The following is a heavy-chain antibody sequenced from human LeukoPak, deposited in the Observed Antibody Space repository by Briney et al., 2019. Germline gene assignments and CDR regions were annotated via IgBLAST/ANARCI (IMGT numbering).Heavy chain of an antibody. CDR2: IYYSGST. CDR3: ARGSRGLRYDAFDI. D-gene: IGHD5-24*01. V-gene: IGHV4-59*08. Sequence: SETLSLTCTVSGGSISSYYWSWIRQPPGKGLEWIGYIYYSGSTNYNPSLKSRVTISVDTSKNQFSLNLSSVTAADAAVYYCARGSRGLRYDAFDIWGQGTMVTVSS. J-gene: IGHJ3*02. CDR1: GGSISSYY.